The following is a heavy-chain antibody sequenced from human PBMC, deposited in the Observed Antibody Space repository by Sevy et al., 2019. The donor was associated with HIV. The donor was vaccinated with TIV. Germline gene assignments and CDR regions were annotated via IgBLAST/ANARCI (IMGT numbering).Heavy chain of an antibody. CDR3: ARAVGKDGAY. CDR2: INQDGSVI. CDR1: GFTFSDSW. Sequence: GGSLRLSCTASGFTFSDSWMDWVRQAPGTGLEWLANINQDGSVIYYADSVKGRFTISRDNSRNSVFLQMSSLRAGDTATYYCARAVGKDGAYWGQRTLVTVSS. J-gene: IGHJ4*02. D-gene: IGHD2-8*01. V-gene: IGHV3-7*03.